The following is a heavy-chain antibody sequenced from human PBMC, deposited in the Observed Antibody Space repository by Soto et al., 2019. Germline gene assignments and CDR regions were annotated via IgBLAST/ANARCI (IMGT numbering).Heavy chain of an antibody. CDR3: AGGLGSLPGGMDV. J-gene: IGHJ6*02. V-gene: IGHV4-34*01. CDR1: GGSFSGYY. CDR2: VDHSGST. Sequence: PSETLSLTCAVYGGSFSGYYWRWIRQPPGKGLEWIGEVDHSGSTNQNPSLKSRVTISLETSKNQFSLKLSSVTAADTGVYYCAGGLGSLPGGMDVWGQGTTVTVSS.